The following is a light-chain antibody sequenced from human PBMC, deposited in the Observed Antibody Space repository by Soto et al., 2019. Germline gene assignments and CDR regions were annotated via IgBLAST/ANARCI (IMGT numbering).Light chain of an antibody. CDR2: AAS. J-gene: IGKJ1*01. CDR3: QQSYSTPWT. CDR1: QSINNY. Sequence: DIQMTQSPSSLSASVGGRVTLTCRASQSINNYLKWYQQKPGKAPKLLIYAASSLQSGVPSRFSGSGSGTDFTLTVSTLQPEDFATYYCQQSYSTPWTFGQGTKVDNK. V-gene: IGKV1-39*01.